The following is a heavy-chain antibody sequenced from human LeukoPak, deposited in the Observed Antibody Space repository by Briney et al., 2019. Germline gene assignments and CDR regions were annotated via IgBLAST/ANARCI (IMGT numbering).Heavy chain of an antibody. CDR2: VYASGST. CDR1: GGSISSDIYY. Sequence: SQTLSLTCTVSGGSISSDIYYWSWIRQPAGKELEWIGRVYASGSTHYNPSLKSRVTISVDTSKNQFSLRLGSVTAADTAVYYCARGRDSRGYQFKGFDYWGQGTLVTVSS. V-gene: IGHV4-61*02. D-gene: IGHD3-22*01. CDR3: ARGRDSRGYQFKGFDY. J-gene: IGHJ4*02.